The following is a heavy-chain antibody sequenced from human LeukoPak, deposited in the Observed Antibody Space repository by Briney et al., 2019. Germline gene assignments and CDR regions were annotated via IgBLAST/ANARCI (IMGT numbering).Heavy chain of an antibody. Sequence: GGSLRLSCAASGFTFSSYWMSWVRQAPGKGLEWVANIKADGSEKYYVDSVKGRFTISRDNAKNSLYLQMNSLRAEDTAVYYCARAYYDSSGYYYVYFDYWGQGTLVTVSS. J-gene: IGHJ4*02. V-gene: IGHV3-7*01. D-gene: IGHD3-22*01. CDR3: ARAYYDSSGYYYVYFDY. CDR1: GFTFSSYW. CDR2: IKADGSEK.